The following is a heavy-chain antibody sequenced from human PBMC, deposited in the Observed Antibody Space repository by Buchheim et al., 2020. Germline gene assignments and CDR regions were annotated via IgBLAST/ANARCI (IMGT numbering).Heavy chain of an antibody. CDR1: GCTVSGYW. CDR2: INSDGGT. V-gene: IGHV3-74*01. D-gene: IGHD5-24*01. J-gene: IGHJ4*02. Sequence: EVHLVESGGGLVQPGGSLRLSCAASGCTVSGYWMHWVRHVPGQGLVWVSRINSDGGTNYADSVKGRFTISRDNAKNMVYLQMNSLRAEDTAIYYCARGGYSTDGSSDYWGQGTL. CDR3: ARGGYSTDGSSDY.